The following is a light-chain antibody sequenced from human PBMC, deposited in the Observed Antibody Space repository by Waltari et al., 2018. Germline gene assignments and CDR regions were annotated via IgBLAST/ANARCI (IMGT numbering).Light chain of an antibody. Sequence: EIVLTQSPGTLSLSPGERATLSFRGSQSLSTSYLAWYQQKPGQAPRLLVFGAFRRATGIPDSFSGSGSETDFTLTISGLEPEDFALYYCQQYVTSPWTFGQGTTVEIK. CDR1: QSLSTSY. J-gene: IGKJ1*01. V-gene: IGKV3-20*01. CDR2: GAF. CDR3: QQYVTSPWT.